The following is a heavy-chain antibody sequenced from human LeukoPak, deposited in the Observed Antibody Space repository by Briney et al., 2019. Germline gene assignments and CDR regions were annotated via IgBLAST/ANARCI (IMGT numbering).Heavy chain of an antibody. CDR3: ARGSAAAYYFDY. D-gene: IGHD2-2*01. V-gene: IGHV3-21*01. CDR2: ISSSSSYI. CDR1: GFTFSSYS. Sequence: GVSLRLSCAASGFTFSSYSMNWVRQAPGKGLEWVSSISSSSSYIYYADSVKGRFTISRDNAKNSLYLQMNSLRAEDTAVYYCARGSAAAYYFDYWGQGTLVTVSS. J-gene: IGHJ4*02.